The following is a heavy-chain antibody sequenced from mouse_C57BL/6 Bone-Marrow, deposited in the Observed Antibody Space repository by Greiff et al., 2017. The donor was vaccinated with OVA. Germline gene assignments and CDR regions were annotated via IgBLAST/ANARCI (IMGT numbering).Heavy chain of an antibody. J-gene: IGHJ2*01. CDR1: GYAFSSSW. V-gene: IGHV1-82*01. D-gene: IGHD2-1*01. CDR3: ARVTIYYGNCDY. Sequence: QVQLKESGPELVKPGASVKISCKASGYAFSSSWMNWVKQRPGKGLEWIGRIYPGDGDTNYNGKFKGKATLTADKSSSTAYMQLSSLTSEDSAVYFCARVTIYYGNCDYWGQGTTLTVSS. CDR2: IYPGDGDT.